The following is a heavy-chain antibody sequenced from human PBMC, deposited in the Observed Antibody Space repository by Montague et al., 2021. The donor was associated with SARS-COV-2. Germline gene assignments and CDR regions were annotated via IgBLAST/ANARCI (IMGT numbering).Heavy chain of an antibody. CDR1: GDSINSGSYY. V-gene: IGHV4-31*03. Sequence: TLSLTCTVSGDSINSGSYYWSWIRQPPGKGLGWIGFIYYSGSTYCNPSLRSRLAISVDTSTNQFSLRLSSVTAADTAVYFCAGRGGNYHYYFDYWGLGTLVTVSS. CDR2: IYYSGST. D-gene: IGHD3-22*01. CDR3: AGRGGNYHYYFDY. J-gene: IGHJ4*02.